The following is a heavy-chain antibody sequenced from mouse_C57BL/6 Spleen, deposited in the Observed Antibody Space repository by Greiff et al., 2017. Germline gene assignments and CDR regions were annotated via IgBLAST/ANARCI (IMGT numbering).Heavy chain of an antibody. CDR2: ISYDGSN. V-gene: IGHV3-6*01. D-gene: IGHD3-3*01. Sequence: EVQLQESGPGLVKPSQSLSLTCSVTGYSITSGYYWNWIRQFPGNKLEWMGYISYDGSNNYNPSLKNRISITRDTSKNQFFLKLNSVTTEDTATYYCAREEGLRNFDYWGQGTTLTVSS. CDR1: GYSITSGYY. J-gene: IGHJ2*01. CDR3: AREEGLRNFDY.